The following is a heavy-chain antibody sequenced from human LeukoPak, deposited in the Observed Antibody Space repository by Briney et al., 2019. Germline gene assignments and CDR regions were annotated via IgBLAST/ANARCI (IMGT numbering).Heavy chain of an antibody. Sequence: SETLSLTCSVSGGSFSSTTYSWGWIRQPPGRGLEWVGTMHYSGSTNYNPSLKSRVTISVDTSKNQFSLKLSSVTAADTAVYYCASTYYYGSGTPMRFDYWGQGTLVTVSS. CDR2: MHYSGST. CDR1: GGSFSSTTYS. V-gene: IGHV4-39*07. J-gene: IGHJ4*02. CDR3: ASTYYYGSGTPMRFDY. D-gene: IGHD3-10*01.